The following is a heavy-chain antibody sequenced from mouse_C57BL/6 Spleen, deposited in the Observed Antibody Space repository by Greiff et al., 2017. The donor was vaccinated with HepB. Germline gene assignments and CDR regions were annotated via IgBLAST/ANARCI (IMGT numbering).Heavy chain of an antibody. V-gene: IGHV1-50*01. D-gene: IGHD1-1*01. CDR2: IDPSDSYT. J-gene: IGHJ4*01. CDR3: ARDGSSYNAMDY. CDR1: GYTFTSYW. Sequence: QVQLKQPGAELVKPGASVKLSCKASGYTFTSYWMQWVKQRPGQGLEWIGEIDPSDSYTNYNQKFKGKATLTVDTSSRTAYMQLSSLTSEDSAVYYCARDGSSYNAMDYWGQGTSVTVSS.